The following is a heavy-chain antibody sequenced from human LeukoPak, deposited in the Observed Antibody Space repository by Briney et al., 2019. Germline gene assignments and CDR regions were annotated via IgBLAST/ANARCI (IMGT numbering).Heavy chain of an antibody. V-gene: IGHV4-38-2*02. J-gene: IGHJ6*03. CDR2: IYHSGST. D-gene: IGHD3-22*01. Sequence: PSETLSLTCTVSGYSISSGYYWGWIRQPPGKGLEWIGSIYHSGSTYYNPSLKSRVTISVDTSKNQFSLKLSSVTAADTAVYYCARDTANYYDSSGYYPNYYYYYMDVWGKGTTVTVSS. CDR1: GYSISSGYY. CDR3: ARDTANYYDSSGYYPNYYYYYMDV.